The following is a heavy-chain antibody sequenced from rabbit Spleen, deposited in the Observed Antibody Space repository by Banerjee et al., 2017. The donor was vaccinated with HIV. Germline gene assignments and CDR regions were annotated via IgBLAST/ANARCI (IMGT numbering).Heavy chain of an antibody. D-gene: IGHD1-1*01. Sequence: QEQLVESGGGLVQPGGSLTLSCKASGFDFSSYYMSWVRQAPGKGLEWIGFIYTGNGKNYYASWAKGRFTISKTSSTTVTLQVTSLTAADTATYFCTRDDGSGHYIDGYFNLWGPGTLVTVS. V-gene: IGHV1S45*01. CDR1: GFDFSSYYM. J-gene: IGHJ4*01. CDR2: IYTGNGKN. CDR3: TRDDGSGHYIDGYFNL.